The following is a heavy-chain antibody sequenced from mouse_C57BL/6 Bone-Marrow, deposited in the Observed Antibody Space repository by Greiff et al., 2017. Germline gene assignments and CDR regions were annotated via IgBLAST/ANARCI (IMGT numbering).Heavy chain of an antibody. CDR2: IGPSDCYT. CDR1: GYTFTNYW. CDR3: ASNWGDY. V-gene: IGHV1-69*01. Sequence: QVQLQQPGADFVMPGASLKLSCTASGYTFTNYWMPWVKQTPGQGLEWIAVIGPSDCYTNYNQKFKGPFTLTVDNSSITAFMQLSCLTSENSAFYYCASNWGDYWGQGTTLTVAS. J-gene: IGHJ2*01. D-gene: IGHD4-1*02.